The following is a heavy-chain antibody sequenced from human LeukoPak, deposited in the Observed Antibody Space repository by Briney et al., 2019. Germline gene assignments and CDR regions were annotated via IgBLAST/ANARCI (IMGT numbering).Heavy chain of an antibody. CDR1: GGSISSYY. V-gene: IGHV4-59*06. D-gene: IGHD5-24*01. CDR3: ARDSSFATPSRAETFDI. CDR2: IYYSGST. Sequence: SETLSLTCTVSGGSISSYYWSWIRQPPGKGLEWIGYIYYSGSTYYNPSLKSRVTISVDTSKNQFSLKLSSVTAADTAVYYCARDSSFATPSRAETFDIWGQGTMVTVSS. J-gene: IGHJ3*02.